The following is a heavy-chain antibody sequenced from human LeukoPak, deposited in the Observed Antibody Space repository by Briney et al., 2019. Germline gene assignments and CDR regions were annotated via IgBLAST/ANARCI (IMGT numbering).Heavy chain of an antibody. CDR1: GYTFTGYY. D-gene: IGHD6-19*01. J-gene: IGHJ4*02. V-gene: IGHV1-2*02. CDR2: INPNSGGT. CDR3: AREGVGAVAGTFDY. Sequence: ASVKVSCKASGYTFTGYYMNWVRQAPGQGLEWMGWINPNSGGTNYAQKFQGRVPMTRDTSISAAYMELSRLRSDDTAVYYCAREGVGAVAGTFDYWGQGALVTVSS.